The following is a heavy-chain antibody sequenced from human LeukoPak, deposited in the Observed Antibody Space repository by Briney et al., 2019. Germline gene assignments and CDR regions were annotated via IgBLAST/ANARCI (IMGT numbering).Heavy chain of an antibody. Sequence: GGSLRLSSAASGFTFSSFAMSWVRQAPGKGLEWVSAVSGSGGSTYYADSVKGRFTISRDNSKNTLFLQMNSLRAEDTAVYYCAKDRSCSGSSCNVGSWGQGTMVTVSS. CDR3: AKDRSCSGSSCNVGS. CDR1: GFTFSSFA. J-gene: IGHJ3*01. D-gene: IGHD2-2*01. CDR2: VSGSGGST. V-gene: IGHV3-23*01.